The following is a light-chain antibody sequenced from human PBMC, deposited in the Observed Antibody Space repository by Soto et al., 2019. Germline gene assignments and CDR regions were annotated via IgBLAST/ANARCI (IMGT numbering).Light chain of an antibody. CDR3: QSWDTSLSGSV. J-gene: IGLJ2*01. CDR1: SSNIGAGYD. Sequence: QSVLTQPPSVSGAPGQRVTISCTGSSSNIGAGYDVNWYQQLPGTAPKLHIYGNTNRPSGVPDRFSGSKSGTSGSLAISGLQTGDEADYYGQSWDTSLSGSVFGGGTKVTDL. V-gene: IGLV1-40*01. CDR2: GNT.